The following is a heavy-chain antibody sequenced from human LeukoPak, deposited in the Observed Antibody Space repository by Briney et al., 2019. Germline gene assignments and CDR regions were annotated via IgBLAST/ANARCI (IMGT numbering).Heavy chain of an antibody. Sequence: SETLSLTCTVSGGSISSYHWSWIRQPPGKGLEWIGYIYYSGSTNYNPSLKSRVTISVDTSKNQFSLKLSSVTAADTAVYYCAKATVSGRGAFDIWGQGTMVTVSS. J-gene: IGHJ3*02. CDR1: GGSISSYH. D-gene: IGHD6-19*01. V-gene: IGHV4-59*01. CDR3: AKATVSGRGAFDI. CDR2: IYYSGST.